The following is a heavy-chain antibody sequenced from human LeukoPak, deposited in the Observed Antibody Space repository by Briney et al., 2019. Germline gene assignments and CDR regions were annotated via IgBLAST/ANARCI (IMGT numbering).Heavy chain of an antibody. CDR1: GYTFTSHG. CDR3: ASSKTSCSSTSCYDPFDY. V-gene: IGHV1-18*01. J-gene: IGHJ4*02. Sequence: ASVKVSCKASGYTFTSHGISWVRQAPGRGLEWMAWISAHNGNTNHAQNLRDRVTLTTDTSTSTVYMELRSLRSDDTAVYYCASSKTSCSSTSCYDPFDYWGQGTLVTVSS. D-gene: IGHD2-2*01. CDR2: ISAHNGNT.